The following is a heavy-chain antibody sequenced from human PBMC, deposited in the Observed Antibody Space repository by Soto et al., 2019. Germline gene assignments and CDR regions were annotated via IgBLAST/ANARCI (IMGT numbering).Heavy chain of an antibody. CDR2: ISAYNGNT. D-gene: IGHD3-22*01. J-gene: IGHJ4*02. Sequence: QVQLVQSGAEVKKPGASVKVSCKASGYTFTNNGITWVRQAPGQGLEGMGWISAYNGNTNYAQKLQGRVTMTTDTSTSTAYIELRNLRSDDTAVYYCARGSYYDSSGYYDYWGQGPLVTVSS. CDR1: GYTFTNNG. CDR3: ARGSYYDSSGYYDY. V-gene: IGHV1-18*01.